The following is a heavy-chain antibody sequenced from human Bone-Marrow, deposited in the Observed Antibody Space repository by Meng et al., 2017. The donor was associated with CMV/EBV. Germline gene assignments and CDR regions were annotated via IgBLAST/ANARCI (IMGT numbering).Heavy chain of an antibody. CDR3: ARAVGYSYGLLNYYYYYDMDV. CDR1: GYTFTSYG. D-gene: IGHD5-18*01. Sequence: SCKASGYTFTSYGISWVRQAPGKGLLWVSRIDSDGSSTSCADSVKGRFTISRDNAKNTLYLQMNSLRAEDAAVYYCARAVGYSYGLLNYYYYYDMDVWGQGTTVTVSS. V-gene: IGHV3-74*01. J-gene: IGHJ6*02. CDR2: IDSDGSST.